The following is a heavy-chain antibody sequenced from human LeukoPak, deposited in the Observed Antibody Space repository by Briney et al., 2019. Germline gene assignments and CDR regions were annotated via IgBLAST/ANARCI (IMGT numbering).Heavy chain of an antibody. J-gene: IGHJ4*02. CDR3: ARVFDSGYDHRVDY. Sequence: NASQTLSLTCTVSGGSISSGDYYWSWIRQPPGKGLEWIGYIYYSGSTYYNPSLKSRVTISVDTSKNQFSLKLSSVTAADTAVYYCARVFDSGYDHRVDYWGQGALVTVPS. CDR2: IYYSGST. D-gene: IGHD5-12*01. V-gene: IGHV4-30-4*08. CDR1: GGSISSGDYY.